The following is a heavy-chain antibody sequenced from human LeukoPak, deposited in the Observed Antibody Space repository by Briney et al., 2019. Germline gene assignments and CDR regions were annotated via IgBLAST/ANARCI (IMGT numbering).Heavy chain of an antibody. CDR2: IRYDGSNK. CDR3: AKDDRSSWYYFDY. D-gene: IGHD6-13*01. Sequence: PGGSLRLSCAASGFTFSSYGMRWVRQAPGKGLEWVAFIRYDGSNKYYADSVKGRFTISRDNSKNTLYLQMNSLRAEDTAVYYCAKDDRSSWYYFDYWGQGTLVTVSS. CDR1: GFTFSSYG. V-gene: IGHV3-30*02. J-gene: IGHJ4*02.